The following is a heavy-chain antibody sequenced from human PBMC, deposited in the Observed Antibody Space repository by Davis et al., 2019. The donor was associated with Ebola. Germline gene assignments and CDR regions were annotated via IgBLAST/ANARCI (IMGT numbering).Heavy chain of an antibody. V-gene: IGHV5-51*01. CDR3: ARLSNGSTTSDAYGMDV. D-gene: IGHD2/OR15-2a*01. CDR2: IYPGDSDT. J-gene: IGHJ6*02. Sequence: GESLKISCQGSTSSFNTFWIAWVRQMSGRGLEWMGIIYPGDSDTRYSPSFQGQVTISVDKSFNTAYLQWSSLKASDTAIYYCARLSNGSTTSDAYGMDVWGQGTTVTVS. CDR1: TSSFNTFW.